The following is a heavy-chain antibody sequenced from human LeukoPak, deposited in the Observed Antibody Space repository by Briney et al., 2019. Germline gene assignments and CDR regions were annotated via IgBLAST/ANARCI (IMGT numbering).Heavy chain of an antibody. V-gene: IGHV7-4-1*02. J-gene: IGHJ3*02. CDR2: INTNTGNP. CDR3: AIGQGVGATGDAFDI. Sequence: ASVKVSCKASGYTFTSYAMSWVRQAPGQGLEWMGWINTNTGNPTYAQGFTGRFVFSLDTSVSTAYLQISSLKAEDTAVYYCAIGQGVGATGDAFDIWGQGTMVTVSS. CDR1: GYTFTSYA. D-gene: IGHD1-26*01.